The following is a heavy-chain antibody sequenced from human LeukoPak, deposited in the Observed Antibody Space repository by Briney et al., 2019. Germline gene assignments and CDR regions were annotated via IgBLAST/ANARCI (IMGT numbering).Heavy chain of an antibody. CDR2: IRSRGNTI. D-gene: IGHD3-10*01. V-gene: IGHV3-11*01. Sequence: GGSLRLSCAASGFIFSDHYMSWVRQAAGEGLEWDSYIRSRGNTIFYEDSVKGRFTISRDNARDNDKNSLYLQKNSLRAEDTAVYFFAKVGYFGSGNYNSFDIWGRGTMVTVSS. CDR3: AKVGYFGSGNYNSFDI. CDR1: GFIFSDHY. J-gene: IGHJ3*02.